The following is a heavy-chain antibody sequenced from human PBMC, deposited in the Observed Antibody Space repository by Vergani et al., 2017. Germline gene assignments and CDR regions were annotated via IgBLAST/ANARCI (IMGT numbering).Heavy chain of an antibody. V-gene: IGHV3-7*01. CDR3: ARDCSGGSCYRY. CDR1: GFTFSDHY. J-gene: IGHJ4*02. D-gene: IGHD2-15*01. CDR2: IKQDGSEK. Sequence: EVQLVESGGGLVQPGGSLRLSCAASGFTFSDHYMDWVRQAPGKGLEWVANIKQDGSEKYYVDSVKGRFTISRDNAKNSLYLQMNSLRAEDTAVYYCARDCSGGSCYRYWGQGTLVTVSS.